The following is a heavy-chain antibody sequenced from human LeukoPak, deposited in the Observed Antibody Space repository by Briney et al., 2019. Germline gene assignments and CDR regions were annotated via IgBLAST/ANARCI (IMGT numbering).Heavy chain of an antibody. CDR3: ARDGGFFFDY. Sequence: GGSLRLSCAASGFTFNTSNMNWVRQAPGKGLEWVSSITSGGDYIYYADSVKGRFTTSRDNAKNSLSLQLNSLRVEDTAVYYCARDGGFFFDYWGQGTLVTVSS. J-gene: IGHJ4*02. CDR1: GFTFNTSN. D-gene: IGHD2-15*01. V-gene: IGHV3-21*01. CDR2: ITSGGDYI.